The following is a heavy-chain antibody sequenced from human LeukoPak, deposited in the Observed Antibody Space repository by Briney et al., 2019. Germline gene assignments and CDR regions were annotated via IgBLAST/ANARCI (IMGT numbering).Heavy chain of an antibody. CDR1: GFTFSSYS. CDR3: TTRHIVVVVAATHWVSHGY. V-gene: IGHV3-15*01. J-gene: IGHJ4*02. CDR2: IKSKTDGGTT. D-gene: IGHD2-15*01. Sequence: GGSLRLSCAASGFTFSSYSMNWVRQAPGKGLEWVGRIKSKTDGGTTDYAAPVKGRFTISRDDSKTTLYLQMNSLKTEDTAVYYCTTRHIVVVVAATHWVSHGYWGQGTLVTVSS.